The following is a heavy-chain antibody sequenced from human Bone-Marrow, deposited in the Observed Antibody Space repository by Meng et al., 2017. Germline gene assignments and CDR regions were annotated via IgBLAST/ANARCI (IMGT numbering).Heavy chain of an antibody. V-gene: IGHV3-11*01. CDR3: ARDLSIAAAGTVGN. CDR1: GFTFSDYY. D-gene: IGHD6-13*01. CDR2: ISSSGSTI. Sequence: GESLKISCAASGFTFSDYYMSWIRQAPGKGLEWVSYISSSGSTIYYADSVKGRFTISRDNAKNSLYLQMNSLRAEDTAVYYCARDLSIAAAGTVGNWGQGTLVTVSS. J-gene: IGHJ4*02.